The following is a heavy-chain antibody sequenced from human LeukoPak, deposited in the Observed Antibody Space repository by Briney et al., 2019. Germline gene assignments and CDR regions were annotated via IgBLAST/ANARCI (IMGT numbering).Heavy chain of an antibody. D-gene: IGHD2-15*01. V-gene: IGHV3-21*01. CDR1: GFTFSSYS. Sequence: GGSLRLSCAASGFTFSSYSMNWVRQAPGKGLEWVSSISSSSSYIYYADSVKGRFTISRDNAKNSLYLQMNSLRAEDTAVYYCARGVYCSGGSCYSDFDYWGQGTLVTVSS. J-gene: IGHJ4*02. CDR2: ISSSSSYI. CDR3: ARGVYCSGGSCYSDFDY.